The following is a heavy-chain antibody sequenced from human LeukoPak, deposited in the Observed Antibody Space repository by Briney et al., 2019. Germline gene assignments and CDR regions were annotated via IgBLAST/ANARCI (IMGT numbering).Heavy chain of an antibody. CDR3: ARVIGSYGDSAY. CDR2: ISRTSSAI. Sequence: GGSLRLSCAASGFTFINSWMTWVRQAPGKGLEWLSYISRTSSAIYYADSLKGRFTISRDNAKNSLYLQMNSLRAEDTAVYYCARVIGSYGDSAYWGQGTLVTVSS. D-gene: IGHD3-16*01. V-gene: IGHV3-48*04. CDR1: GFTFINSW. J-gene: IGHJ4*02.